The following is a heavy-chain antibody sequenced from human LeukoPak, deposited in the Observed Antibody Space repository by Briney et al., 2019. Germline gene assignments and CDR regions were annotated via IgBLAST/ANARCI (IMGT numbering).Heavy chain of an antibody. Sequence: KPSETLSLTCTVSGGSISSYYWSWIRQPPGKGLEWIGYIYYSGSTNYNPSLKSRVTISVDTSKNQFSLKLSSVTAADTAVYYCASVDIDENWFDPWGQGTLVTVSS. CDR3: ASVDIDENWFDP. D-gene: IGHD2-2*03. CDR2: IYYSGST. J-gene: IGHJ5*02. V-gene: IGHV4-59*01. CDR1: GGSISSYY.